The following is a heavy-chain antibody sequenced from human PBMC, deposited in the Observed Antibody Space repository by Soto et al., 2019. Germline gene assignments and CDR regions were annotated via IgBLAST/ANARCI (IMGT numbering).Heavy chain of an antibody. CDR2: IRSKANNYAT. D-gene: IGHD3-9*01. J-gene: IGHJ4*02. CDR1: GFTFSGSA. Sequence: EVQLVESGGGLVQPGGSLKLSCAASGFTFSGSAMHWVRQASGKGLEWVGRIRSKANNYATAYAASVKGRFTTSRDDSKNTAYLQMSSLKTEDTAVSYCTYFDAAAGVDYWGQGTLVTVSS. V-gene: IGHV3-73*02. CDR3: TYFDAAAGVDY.